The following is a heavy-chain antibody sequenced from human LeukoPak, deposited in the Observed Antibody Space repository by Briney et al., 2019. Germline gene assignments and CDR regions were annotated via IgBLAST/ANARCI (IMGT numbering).Heavy chain of an antibody. CDR1: GGTFSSYT. V-gene: IGHV3-23*01. Sequence: QPGGSLSLSCAVSGGTFSSYTLCWVRQPPGTGMEWVSAISGSGGSTSYSDSVNGRFTTSSENSKNTLYLQMYSLRAADAAVLYFVRDCGGNCYYDYWRQGTLVTDSP. J-gene: IGHJ4*02. D-gene: IGHD2-21*01. CDR3: VRDCGGNCYYDY. CDR2: ISGSGGST.